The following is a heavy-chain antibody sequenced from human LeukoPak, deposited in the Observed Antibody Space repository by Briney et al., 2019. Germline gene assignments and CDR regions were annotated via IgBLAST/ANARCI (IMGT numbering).Heavy chain of an antibody. J-gene: IGHJ4*02. CDR2: LHSGGHT. CDR3: ARGSSWYSFDY. Sequence: GGSLRLSCAASGFTVSSNYLSWVRQAPGKGLVWVSALHSGGHTFYADSVRGRFTISRDISKNTLYLQMNSLRAEDTAVYYCARGSSWYSFDYWGQGTLVTVSS. D-gene: IGHD6-13*01. CDR1: GFTVSSNY. V-gene: IGHV3-66*02.